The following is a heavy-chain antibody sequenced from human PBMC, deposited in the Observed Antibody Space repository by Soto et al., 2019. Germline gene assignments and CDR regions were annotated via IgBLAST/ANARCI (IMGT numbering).Heavy chain of an antibody. J-gene: IGHJ4*02. CDR1: GGSISSGGYY. CDR3: ASRAAGPYYFDY. D-gene: IGHD6-13*01. CDR2: IYYSGST. Sequence: SETLSLTCTVSGGSISSGGYYWSWIRQHPGKGLEWIGYIYYSGSTYYNPSLKSRVTISVDTSKNQFSLKLSSVTAADTAVYYCASRAAGPYYFDYWGQGTLVTVSS. V-gene: IGHV4-31*03.